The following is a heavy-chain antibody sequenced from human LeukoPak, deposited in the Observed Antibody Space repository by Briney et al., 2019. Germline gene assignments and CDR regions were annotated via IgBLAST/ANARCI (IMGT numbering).Heavy chain of an antibody. V-gene: IGHV3-48*01. CDR1: GFPLSSYS. D-gene: IGHD2-15*01. CDR3: VRVKGSYFDY. Sequence: GGSLRLSCAASGFPLSSYSINWVRQAPGKGLEWVPYISSSGSAIYYVDSVKGRFTVSRDNAKNSLFLQMNSPRAEDTAVYYCVRVKGSYFDYWGQGALVAVST. CDR2: ISSSGSAI. J-gene: IGHJ4*02.